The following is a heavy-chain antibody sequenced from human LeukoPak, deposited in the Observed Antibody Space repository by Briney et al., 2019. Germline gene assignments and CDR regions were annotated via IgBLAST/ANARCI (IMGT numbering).Heavy chain of an antibody. CDR2: ISSDKTNT. V-gene: IGHV3-30-3*01. Sequence: PGGSLRLSCAASGFTFSTYIMHWVRQAPGKGLEWVSVISSDKTNTYYADSAKGRFTISRDNSKNTLYLQMNSLRAEDTAVYYCARGEYYYDGGYWGQGTLVTVSS. CDR3: ARGEYYYDGGY. J-gene: IGHJ4*02. D-gene: IGHD3-22*01. CDR1: GFTFSTYI.